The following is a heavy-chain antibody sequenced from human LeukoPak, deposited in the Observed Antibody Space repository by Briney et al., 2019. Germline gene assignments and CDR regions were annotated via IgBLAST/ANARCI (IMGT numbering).Heavy chain of an antibody. V-gene: IGHV3-23*01. CDR3: AKDIAAMVQGEVAFDI. CDR1: GFTFSSYA. CDR2: ISGSGGST. D-gene: IGHD3-10*01. J-gene: IGHJ3*02. Sequence: QPGGSLRLSCAASGFTFSSYAMSWVRQAPGKELEWVSAISGSGGSTYYADSVKGRFTISRDNAKNSLYLQMNSLRAEDTALYYCAKDIAAMVQGEVAFDIWGQGTMVTVSS.